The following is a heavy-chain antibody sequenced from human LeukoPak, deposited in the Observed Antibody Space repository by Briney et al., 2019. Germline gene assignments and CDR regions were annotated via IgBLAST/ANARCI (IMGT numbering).Heavy chain of an antibody. CDR3: ARDKRYCSSTSCSYYFDY. J-gene: IGHJ4*02. Sequence: SVKASCKASGGTFSSYAISWVRQAPGQGLEWMGGIIPIFGTANYAQKFQGRVTITADESTSTAYMELSSLRSEDTAVYYCARDKRYCSSTSCSYYFDYWGQGTLVTVSS. CDR1: GGTFSSYA. CDR2: IIPIFGTA. V-gene: IGHV1-69*13. D-gene: IGHD2-2*01.